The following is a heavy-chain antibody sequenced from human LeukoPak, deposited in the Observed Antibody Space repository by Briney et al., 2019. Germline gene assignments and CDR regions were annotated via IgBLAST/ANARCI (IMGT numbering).Heavy chain of an antibody. CDR1: GFTFSSYA. Sequence: GGSLRLSCAASGFTFSSYAMSWVRQAPGKWLEWVSAISGSGGSTYYADSVKGRFTISRDNSKNTLYLQMNSLRAEDTAVYYCAKLCPNTAVARTFVDYWGQGTLVTVSS. D-gene: IGHD5-18*01. V-gene: IGHV3-23*01. J-gene: IGHJ4*02. CDR3: AKLCPNTAVARTFVDY. CDR2: ISGSGGST.